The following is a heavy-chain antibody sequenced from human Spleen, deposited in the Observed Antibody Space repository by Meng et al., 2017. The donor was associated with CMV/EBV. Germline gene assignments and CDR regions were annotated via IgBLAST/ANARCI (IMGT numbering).Heavy chain of an antibody. Sequence: GGSLRLSCKGSGYSFSNYWIGWVRQMPGKGLEWMGIIYPGDSDTRYSPSFQGQVTISADKSISTAYLQWSSLKASDSAMYFCARPIIAAAGATPGYWYFDLWGRGTLVTVSS. CDR3: ARPIIAAAGATPGYWYFDL. CDR1: GYSFSNYW. J-gene: IGHJ2*01. V-gene: IGHV5-51*01. CDR2: IYPGDSDT. D-gene: IGHD6-13*01.